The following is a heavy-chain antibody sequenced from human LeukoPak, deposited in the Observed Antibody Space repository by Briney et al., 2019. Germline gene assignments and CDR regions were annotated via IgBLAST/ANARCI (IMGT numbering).Heavy chain of an antibody. CDR3: ARGRGTSIAARPNYYYYMDV. CDR1: GFTLSNAW. Sequence: GSLRLSCAASGFTLSNAWMNWVRQPPGKGLEWIGEINHSGSTNYNPSLKSRVTISVDTSKNQFSLKLSSVTAADTAVYYCARGRGTSIAARPNYYYYMDVWGKGTTVTVSS. D-gene: IGHD6-6*01. J-gene: IGHJ6*03. V-gene: IGHV4-34*01. CDR2: INHSGST.